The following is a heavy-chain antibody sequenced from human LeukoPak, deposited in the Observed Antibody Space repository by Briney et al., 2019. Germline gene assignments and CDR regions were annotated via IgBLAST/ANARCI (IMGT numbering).Heavy chain of an antibody. CDR1: GFTFGSYA. J-gene: IGHJ4*02. CDR3: AREGRDCSSTSCYTDFDY. Sequence: PGRSLRLSCAASGFTFGSYAMHWVRQAPGKGLEWVAVISYDGSNKYYADSVKGRFTISRDNSKNTLYLQMNSLRAEDTAVYYCAREGRDCSSTSCYTDFDYWGQGTLVTVSS. CDR2: ISYDGSNK. D-gene: IGHD2-2*02. V-gene: IGHV3-30-3*01.